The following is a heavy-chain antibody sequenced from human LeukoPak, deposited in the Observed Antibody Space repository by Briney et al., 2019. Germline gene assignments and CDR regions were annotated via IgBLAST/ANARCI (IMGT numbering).Heavy chain of an antibody. D-gene: IGHD3-22*01. J-gene: IGHJ4*02. Sequence: GGSLRLSCAASGFTFSSYAMHWVRQAPGKGLEWVAVISYDGSNKYYADSVKGRFTISRDNSKNTLYLQMNSLRAEDTAVYYCARDGALTMIVVVTYFDYWGQGTLVTVSS. CDR3: ARDGALTMIVVVTYFDY. V-gene: IGHV3-30*04. CDR1: GFTFSSYA. CDR2: ISYDGSNK.